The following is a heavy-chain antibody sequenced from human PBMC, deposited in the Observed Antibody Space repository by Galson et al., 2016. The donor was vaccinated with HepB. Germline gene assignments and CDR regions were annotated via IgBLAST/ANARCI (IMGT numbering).Heavy chain of an antibody. V-gene: IGHV3-7*01. D-gene: IGHD6-19*01. J-gene: IGHJ4*02. CDR2: IKLDGSEK. Sequence: SLRLSCAASGFTFSNYTMSWVRQAPGKGLEWVANIKLDGSEKNYEDSVKGRFTISRDNAKNSLYLQMNSLRAEDTAVYYCAPPRGIAVNWGQGTLVTVSS. CDR3: APPRGIAVN. CDR1: GFTFSNYT.